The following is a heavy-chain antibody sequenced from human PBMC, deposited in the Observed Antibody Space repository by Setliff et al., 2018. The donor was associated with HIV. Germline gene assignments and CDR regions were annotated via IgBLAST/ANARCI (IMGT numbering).Heavy chain of an antibody. Sequence: NPSETLSLTCTVSGGSINSYYWNWIRQSPGKGLEWIGYVGYNGDTSYNPSLNSRVTLSVDRSKHQFALKLSSVSAADTAVYFCAKGAGFYGDYTFDHWGQGRQVTVSS. CDR1: GGSINSYY. CDR2: VGYNGDT. V-gene: IGHV4-59*01. D-gene: IGHD4-17*01. CDR3: AKGAGFYGDYTFDH. J-gene: IGHJ4*02.